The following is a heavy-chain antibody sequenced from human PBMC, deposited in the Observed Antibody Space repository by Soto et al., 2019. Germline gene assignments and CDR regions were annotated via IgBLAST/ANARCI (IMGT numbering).Heavy chain of an antibody. D-gene: IGHD3-10*01. CDR3: TIEGRGPLY. V-gene: IGHV3-73*01. CDR2: IRSKPNNYAT. J-gene: IGHJ4*02. CDR1: GFTFSGSA. Sequence: GGSLRLSCAASGFTFSGSAVHWVRQASGKGLEWVGRIRSKPNNYATAYAASVKGRFTISRDDSKNTAYLQMNSLKTEDTAMYYCTIEGRGPLYWGQGALVTVSS.